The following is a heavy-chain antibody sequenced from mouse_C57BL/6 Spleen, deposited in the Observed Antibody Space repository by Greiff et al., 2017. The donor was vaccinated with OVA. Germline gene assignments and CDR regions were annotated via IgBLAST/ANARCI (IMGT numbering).Heavy chain of an antibody. J-gene: IGHJ1*03. Sequence: EVKLVESEGGLVQPGSSMKLSCTTSGFTFSDYYMAWVRQVPEKGLEWVANINYDGSSTYYLDSLKSRFIISRDNAKNILYLQMSSLKSEDTATYYCARALLQYFDVWGTGTTVTVSS. CDR1: GFTFSDYY. CDR2: INYDGSST. V-gene: IGHV5-16*01. CDR3: ARALLQYFDV.